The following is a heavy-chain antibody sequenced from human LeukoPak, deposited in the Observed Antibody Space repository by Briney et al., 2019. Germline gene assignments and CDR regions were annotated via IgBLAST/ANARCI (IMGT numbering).Heavy chain of an antibody. CDR1: GGTFSSYA. J-gene: IGHJ5*02. CDR3: AREAIGYCSSTSCQTDPNWFDP. V-gene: IGHV1-69*06. Sequence: ASVKVSCKASGGTFSSYAISWVRQAPGQGLEWMGGIIPIFGTANYAQKFQGRVTITADKSTSTAYMELSSLRSEDTAVYYCAREAIGYCSSTSCQTDPNWFDPWGQGTLVTVSS. CDR2: IIPIFGTA. D-gene: IGHD2-2*03.